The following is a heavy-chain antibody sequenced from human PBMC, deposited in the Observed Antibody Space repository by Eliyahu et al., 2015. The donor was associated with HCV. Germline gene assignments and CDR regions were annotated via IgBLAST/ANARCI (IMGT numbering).Heavy chain of an antibody. J-gene: IGHJ6*02. CDR1: GGTXXXYX. CDR3: AREPSTVTTGPPSLYYGMDV. V-gene: IGHV1-69*04. D-gene: IGHD4-17*01. CDR2: IIPILGIA. Sequence: QVQLVQSGAEVKKPGSSVKVSCXXSGGTXXXYXXSXVRQAPGQGLAWMGRIIPILGIANYAQKFQGRVTITADKSTSTAYMELSSLRSEDTAVYYCAREPSTVTTGPPSLYYGMDVWGQGTTVTVSS.